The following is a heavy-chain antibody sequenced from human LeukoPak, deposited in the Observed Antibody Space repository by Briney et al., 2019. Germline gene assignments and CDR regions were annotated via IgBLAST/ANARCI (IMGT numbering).Heavy chain of an antibody. CDR3: AKDRTPSTPYYYYGMDV. D-gene: IGHD1-1*01. V-gene: IGHV3-23*01. J-gene: IGHJ6*02. CDR2: ISGSDGST. Sequence: GVSLRFSCSASGFTCTTYAMIWVRQAPGKGLEWVLTISGSDGSTYYADSGKGRFTISRDNSKSTLYLQMNSLRAEDTAIYYCAKDRTPSTPYYYYGMDVWGQGTTVTVSS. CDR1: GFTCTTYA.